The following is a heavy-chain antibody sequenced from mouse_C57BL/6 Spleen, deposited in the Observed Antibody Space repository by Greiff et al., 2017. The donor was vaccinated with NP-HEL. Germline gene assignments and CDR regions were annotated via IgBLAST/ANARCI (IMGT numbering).Heavy chain of an antibody. Sequence: VQLKESGPGLVKPSQSLSLTCSVTGYSITSGYYWNWIRQFPGNKLEWMGYISYDGSNNYNPSLKNRISITRDTSKNQFFLKLNSVTTEDTATYYCAREEWSYAMDYWGQGTSVTVSS. CDR2: ISYDGSN. CDR3: AREEWSYAMDY. D-gene: IGHD1-3*01. CDR1: GYSITSGYY. V-gene: IGHV3-6*01. J-gene: IGHJ4*01.